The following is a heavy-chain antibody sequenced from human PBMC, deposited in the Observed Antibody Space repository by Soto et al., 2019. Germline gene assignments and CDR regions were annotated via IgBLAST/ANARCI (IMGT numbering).Heavy chain of an antibody. D-gene: IGHD4-4*01. CDR2: ISGSGGST. CDR1: GFRFSSYA. J-gene: IGHJ4*02. V-gene: IGHV3-23*01. Sequence: GGSLRLSCAASGFRFSSYAMSWVRQAPGKGLEWISAISGSGGSTYYADSVKGRFTISRDSSKNTLYLQMNSLRAEDTAVYYCAKDREVTTFTVGLLDYWGQGTLVTVSS. CDR3: AKDREVTTFTVGLLDY.